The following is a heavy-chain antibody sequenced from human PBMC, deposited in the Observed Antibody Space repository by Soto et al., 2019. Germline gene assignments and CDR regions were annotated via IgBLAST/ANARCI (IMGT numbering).Heavy chain of an antibody. CDR3: VRPLPSGRNYGMDV. Sequence: ASVKVSCKASGYTFTSYGIHWVRQAPGQRLEWTGWINAGNGNTKYSEKFQGRVTITRDTSASTAYLELSSLRSEDTAVYYCVRPLPSGRNYGMDVWGQGTTVTVSS. CDR1: GYTFTSYG. V-gene: IGHV1-3*01. J-gene: IGHJ6*02. CDR2: INAGNGNT. D-gene: IGHD3-10*01.